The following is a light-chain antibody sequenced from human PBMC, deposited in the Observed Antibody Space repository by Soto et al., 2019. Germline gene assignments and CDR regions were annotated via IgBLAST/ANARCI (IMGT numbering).Light chain of an antibody. CDR3: QSYDSSRKV. Sequence: QPVLTQPPSVSGAPGQRVTISCTGSSSNIGAGYDVHWYQQLPGTAPKLLIYGNSNRPSGVPDRFSGSKSGTSASLAITGLHAEDEADYYCQSYDSSRKVFGGGTKVTVL. J-gene: IGLJ2*01. V-gene: IGLV1-40*01. CDR1: SSNIGAGYD. CDR2: GNS.